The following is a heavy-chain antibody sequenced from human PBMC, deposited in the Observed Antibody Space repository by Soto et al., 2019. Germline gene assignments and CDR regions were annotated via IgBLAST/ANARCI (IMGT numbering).Heavy chain of an antibody. J-gene: IGHJ6*02. D-gene: IGHD4-4*01. CDR3: AKDVVKVRPGYSNCGRGIYYYYGMDV. CDR2: ISYDGSNK. V-gene: IGHV3-30*18. Sequence: PGESLKISCAASGFTFSSYGMHWVRQAPGKGLEWVAVISYDGSNKYYADSVKGRFTIYRDNSKNTLYLQMNSLRAEDTAVYYCAKDVVKVRPGYSNCGRGIYYYYGMDVWGQGTTVTVCS. CDR1: GFTFSSYG.